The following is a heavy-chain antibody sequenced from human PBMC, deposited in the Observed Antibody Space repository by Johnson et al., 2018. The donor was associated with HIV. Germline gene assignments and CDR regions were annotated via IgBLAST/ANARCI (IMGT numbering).Heavy chain of an antibody. Sequence: QVQLVESGGGVVQPGGSLRLSCAASGFTFSSYAMHWVRQAPGKGLEWVAFIRYDGSNKYYADSVRGRFTISRDNSKNTLYLQMNSLRAEDTAVYYCAKEFRLGYPPQIDAFDIWGQGTMVTVSS. V-gene: IGHV3-30*02. D-gene: IGHD3-9*01. CDR3: AKEFRLGYPPQIDAFDI. CDR1: GFTFSSYA. J-gene: IGHJ3*02. CDR2: IRYDGSNK.